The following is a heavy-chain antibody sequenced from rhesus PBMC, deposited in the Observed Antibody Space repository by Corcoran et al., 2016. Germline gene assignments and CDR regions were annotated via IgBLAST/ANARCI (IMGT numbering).Heavy chain of an antibody. D-gene: IGHD1-1-1*01. CDR3: TKGIAGTIPLDF. CDR1: GFTFSDYA. V-gene: IGHV3-186*02. J-gene: IGHJ3*01. CDR2: IRRKYNNYAT. Sequence: EVQLVESGGGLVQPGGSLRLSCAASGFTFSDYAMSWVRQASGKGLEWVGYIRRKYNNYATEYAASVKGRFTISRDDSKNTLYLQMSSLKTEDTAVYYCTKGIAGTIPLDFWGQGLRVTVSS.